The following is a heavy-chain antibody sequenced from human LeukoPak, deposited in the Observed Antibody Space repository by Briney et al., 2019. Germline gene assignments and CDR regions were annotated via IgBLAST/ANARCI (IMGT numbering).Heavy chain of an antibody. V-gene: IGHV3-15*01. J-gene: IGHJ4*02. CDR3: ARDMRFYDSRGYYYFLDY. D-gene: IGHD3-22*01. Sequence: PGGSLRLSCTGSGSGFSFSDAWMSWVRQAPGKGLEWVGRIKSKAAGGTIDYAAPVKGRFTVSRDDSKNTVYLQMNSLQSEDTGVYYCARDMRFYDSRGYYYFLDYWGQGTLVTVSS. CDR1: GFSFSDAW. CDR2: IKSKAAGGTI.